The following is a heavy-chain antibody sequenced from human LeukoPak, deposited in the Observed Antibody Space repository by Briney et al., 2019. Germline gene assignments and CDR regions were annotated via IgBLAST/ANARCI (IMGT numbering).Heavy chain of an antibody. CDR2: ISANNGDT. J-gene: IGHJ6*03. Sequence: ASVKVSCKASGYTFMHYGIHWVRQAPGQGLEWLGWISANNGDTNYAQKLQGRVTMTTDTSTSTAYMELRSLTSDGTAVYYCARRGPTPYYYYMDVWGNGTTVTVSS. V-gene: IGHV1-18*01. CDR1: GYTFMHYG. D-gene: IGHD2-15*01. CDR3: ARRGPTPYYYYMDV.